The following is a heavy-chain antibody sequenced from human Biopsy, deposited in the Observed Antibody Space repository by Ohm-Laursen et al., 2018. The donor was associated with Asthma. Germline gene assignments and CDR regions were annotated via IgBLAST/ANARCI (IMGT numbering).Heavy chain of an antibody. D-gene: IGHD2-21*01. CDR3: AKDERAYYGSDSKYMQPVPLGD. V-gene: IGHV3-30*18. J-gene: IGHJ4*02. CDR1: GFTFSNYG. CDR2: ISFDGSNK. Sequence: SLRLSCTASGFTFSNYGMHWVRQAPGKGLEWEAVISFDGSNKDFADSVKGRFTISRDKSDNTLYLQMNSLTAEDTAVYHCAKDERAYYGSDSKYMQPVPLGDWGQGTVVIVSA.